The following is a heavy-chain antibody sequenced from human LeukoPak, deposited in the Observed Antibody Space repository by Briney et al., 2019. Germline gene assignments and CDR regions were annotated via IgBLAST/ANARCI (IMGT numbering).Heavy chain of an antibody. Sequence: GGSLRLSCAASGFTLSSYGMNWVRQAPGKGLEWVSYISSSSSTIYYADSVKGRFTISRDNAKDSLYLQMNSLRAEDTAVYYCARWRTLDAFDIWGQGTMVTVSS. D-gene: IGHD1-1*01. CDR3: ARWRTLDAFDI. CDR1: GFTLSSYG. CDR2: ISSSSSTI. J-gene: IGHJ3*02. V-gene: IGHV3-48*01.